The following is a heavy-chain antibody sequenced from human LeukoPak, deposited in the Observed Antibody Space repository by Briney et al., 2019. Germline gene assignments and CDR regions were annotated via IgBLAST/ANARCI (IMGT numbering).Heavy chain of an antibody. D-gene: IGHD1-14*01. CDR1: GYTFTSYG. V-gene: IGHV1-18*01. Sequence: GASVKVSCKASGYTFTSYGISWVRQAPGQGLEWMGWISAYNGNTNYAQKLQGRVTMTTDTSTSTAYMELRSLRSDDTAVYYCARDQFGDNHYYRPFDYWGQGTLVTVSS. CDR2: ISAYNGNT. J-gene: IGHJ4*02. CDR3: ARDQFGDNHYYRPFDY.